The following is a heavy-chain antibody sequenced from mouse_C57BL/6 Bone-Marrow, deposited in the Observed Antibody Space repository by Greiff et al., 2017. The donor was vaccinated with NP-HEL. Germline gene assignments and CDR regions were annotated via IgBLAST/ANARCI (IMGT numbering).Heavy chain of an antibody. CDR2: IYPGSGST. Sequence: VQLQQPGAELVKPGASVKMSCKASGYTFTSYWITWVKQRPGQGLEWIGDIYPGSGSTNYNEKFKSKATLTGDTSSSTAYMQLSSLTSEDSAVYYCARESPYYYGSSGFADWGQGTLVTVSA. CDR3: ARESPYYYGSSGFAD. D-gene: IGHD1-1*01. CDR1: GYTFTSYW. J-gene: IGHJ3*01. V-gene: IGHV1-55*01.